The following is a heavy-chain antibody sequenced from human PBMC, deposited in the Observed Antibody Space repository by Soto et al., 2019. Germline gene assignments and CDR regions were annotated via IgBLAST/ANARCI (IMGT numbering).Heavy chain of an antibody. CDR3: ARAVGYSDASDFYSLGP. J-gene: IGHJ5*02. V-gene: IGHV5-51*01. CDR2: IYPGDSDT. D-gene: IGHD3-3*01. Sequence: PGESLKISCKGSGYDFTHYWIAWVRQTPGKGLEWMGVIYPGDSDTKYSPSFQGQVTISADKSIDTAYLQRSGLKASDTAIYYCARAVGYSDASDFYSLGPWGQGTLVTVS. CDR1: GYDFTHYW.